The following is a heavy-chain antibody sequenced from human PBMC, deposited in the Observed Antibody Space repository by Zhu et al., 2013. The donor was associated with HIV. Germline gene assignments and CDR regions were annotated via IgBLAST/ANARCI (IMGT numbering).Heavy chain of an antibody. J-gene: IGHJ6*01. CDR1: GYTFTSYD. V-gene: IGHV1-8*01. CDR2: MNPNSGNT. Sequence: QVQLVQSGAEVKKPGVSVKVSCKASGYTFTSYDINWVRQATGQGLEWMGWMNPNSGNTGYAQKFQGRVTMTRNTSISTAYMELSSLRSEDTAVYYCARGRRSSSRMYYYYYGMDVWGPRGPRSPSPQ. D-gene: IGHD6-13*01. CDR3: ARGRRSSSRMYYYYYGMDV.